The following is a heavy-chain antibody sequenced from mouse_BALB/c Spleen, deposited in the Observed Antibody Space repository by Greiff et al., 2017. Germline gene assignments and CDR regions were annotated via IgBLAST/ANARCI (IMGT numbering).Heavy chain of an antibody. D-gene: IGHD2-4*01. J-gene: IGHJ2*01. Sequence: EVMLVESGGGLVKPGGSLKLSCAASGFTFSSYAMSWVRQTPEKRLEWVATISSGGSYTYYPDSVKGRFTISRDNAKNTLYLQMSSLRSEDTAMYYCARHDDYDVNYWGQGTTLTVSS. CDR1: GFTFSSYA. V-gene: IGHV5-9-3*01. CDR3: ARHDDYDVNY. CDR2: ISSGGSYT.